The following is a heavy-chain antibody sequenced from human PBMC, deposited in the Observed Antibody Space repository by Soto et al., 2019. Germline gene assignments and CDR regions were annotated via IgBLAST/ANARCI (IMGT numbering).Heavy chain of an antibody. CDR2: ISFNGGDT. V-gene: IGHV3-64D*06. J-gene: IGHJ4*02. D-gene: IGHD4-4*01. CDR3: VKDGAVTFSGWFFDY. Sequence: GGSLRLSCSASGFPFSRFAIYWVRQAPGKGLVYVSGISFNGGDTYHADSVKGRFSISRDNSKNTVYLQMSSLRAEDTAVYYCVKDGAVTFSGWFFDYWGQGTPVTVSS. CDR1: GFPFSRFA.